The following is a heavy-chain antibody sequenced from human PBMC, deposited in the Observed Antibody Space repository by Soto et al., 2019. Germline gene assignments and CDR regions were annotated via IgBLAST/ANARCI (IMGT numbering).Heavy chain of an antibody. CDR3: ARERPGLAYSNPDYYMDV. CDR2: INPNSGGT. J-gene: IGHJ6*03. CDR1: GYTFTGYY. D-gene: IGHD4-4*01. V-gene: IGHV1-2*04. Sequence: ASVKVSCKASGYTFTGYYIHWVRQAPGQGLEWMGWINPNSGGTNYAQKFQGWVTMTRDTSISTAYMELSRLRSDDTAVYYCARERPGLAYSNPDYYMDVWGKGTTVTVSS.